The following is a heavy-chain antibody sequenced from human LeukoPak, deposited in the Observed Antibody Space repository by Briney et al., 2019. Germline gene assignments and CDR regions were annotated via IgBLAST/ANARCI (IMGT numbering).Heavy chain of an antibody. D-gene: IGHD2-15*01. J-gene: IGHJ4*02. CDR3: ARSNLFSCGGNCYFFDY. V-gene: IGHV3-7*01. CDR2: IHQEGGQK. Sequence: GGSLRLSCAASGITFSRYWMRWFRQAPGKGREWVANIHQEGGQKDYVGSVEGRFTISRDNAKNSLYLQMYSLRAADTAVYYCARSNLFSCGGNCYFFDYWGQATLVTVSS. CDR1: GITFSRYW.